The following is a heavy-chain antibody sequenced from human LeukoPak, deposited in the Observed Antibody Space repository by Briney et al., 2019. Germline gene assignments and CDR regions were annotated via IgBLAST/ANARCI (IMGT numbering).Heavy chain of an antibody. CDR2: IYYSGST. CDR1: GGSISSGGYY. Sequence: SQALSLTCTVSGGSISSGGYYWSWIRQHPGKGLEWIGYIYYSGSTYYNPSLKSRVTISVDTSKNQFSLKLSSETAADTAVYYCARDSYGDYYFDYWGQGTLVTVSS. J-gene: IGHJ4*02. V-gene: IGHV4-31*03. CDR3: ARDSYGDYYFDY. D-gene: IGHD5-18*01.